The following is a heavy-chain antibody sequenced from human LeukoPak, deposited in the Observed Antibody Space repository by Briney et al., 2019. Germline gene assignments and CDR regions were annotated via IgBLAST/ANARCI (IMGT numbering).Heavy chain of an antibody. Sequence: PSETLSLTCTVSDYSISSGYYWGWIRQPPGKGLEWIGSIYHSGSTYYNPSLKSRVTISVDTSKNQFSLKLSSVTAADTAVYYCARRSGYSYGFNFDYWGQGTLVTVSS. CDR3: ARRSGYSYGFNFDY. D-gene: IGHD5-18*01. CDR1: DYSISSGYY. CDR2: IYHSGST. J-gene: IGHJ4*02. V-gene: IGHV4-38-2*02.